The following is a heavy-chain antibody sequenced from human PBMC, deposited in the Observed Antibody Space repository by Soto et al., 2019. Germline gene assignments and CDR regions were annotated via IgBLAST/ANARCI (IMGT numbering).Heavy chain of an antibody. CDR2: IYYSGST. Sequence: QLQLQESGPGLVKPSETLSLTCTVSGGSISSSSYYWGWIRQPPGKGLEWIGSIYYSGSTYYNPSLKSRVTISVDTSKNQFSLKLSSVTAADTAVYYCARLDGYSSSWYAFIFDYWGQGTLVTVSS. CDR3: ARLDGYSSSWYAFIFDY. D-gene: IGHD6-13*01. CDR1: GGSISSSSYY. V-gene: IGHV4-39*01. J-gene: IGHJ4*02.